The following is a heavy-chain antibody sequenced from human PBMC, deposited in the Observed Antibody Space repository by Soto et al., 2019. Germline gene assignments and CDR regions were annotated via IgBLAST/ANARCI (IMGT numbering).Heavy chain of an antibody. V-gene: IGHV1-18*01. Sequence: QVPLVQSGVEVKKPGASVRVSCTASGYTFSDYGITWVRQAPGEGLEWMGWITPYNVNTKYAQKFQGRLTVTTDTTTNTAYMELRGLTSDDTAIYDCARPMGLRLLEFCLSFWGQGTLVTVS. J-gene: IGHJ4*02. D-gene: IGHD3-3*01. CDR2: ITPYNVNT. CDR1: GYTFSDYG. CDR3: ARPMGLRLLEFCLSF.